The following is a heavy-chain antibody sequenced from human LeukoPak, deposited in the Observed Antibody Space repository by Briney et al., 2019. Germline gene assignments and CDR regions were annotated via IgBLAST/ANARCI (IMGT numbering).Heavy chain of an antibody. Sequence: GASVKVSCKASGYSFSGHGITWVRQAPGQGLEWMGWISAYNGNTKYAQNLQGRVTMTTDISTSTAYMELRSLRSDDTAVYYCARLGLPDYWGQGALVTVSS. D-gene: IGHD2-21*01. V-gene: IGHV1-18*01. CDR1: GYSFSGHG. CDR2: ISAYNGNT. J-gene: IGHJ4*02. CDR3: ARLGLPDY.